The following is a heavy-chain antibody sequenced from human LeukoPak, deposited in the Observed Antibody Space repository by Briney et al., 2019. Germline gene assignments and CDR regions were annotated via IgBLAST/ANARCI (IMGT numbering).Heavy chain of an antibody. D-gene: IGHD5-24*01. CDR1: GFTFSSYE. J-gene: IGHJ4*02. CDR2: ISSSGSTI. CDR3: ARDIRDGYNNFPGY. Sequence: GGSLRLSCAVSGFTFSSYEMNWVRQAPGKGLEWVSYISSSGSTIYYADSVKGRFTISRDNAKNSLYLQMNSLRAEDTAVYYCARDIRDGYNNFPGYWGQGTLVTVSS. V-gene: IGHV3-48*03.